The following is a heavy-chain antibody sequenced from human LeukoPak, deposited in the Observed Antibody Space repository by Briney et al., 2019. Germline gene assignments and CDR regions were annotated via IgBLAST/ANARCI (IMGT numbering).Heavy chain of an antibody. CDR3: ARVGMTTRIEYYFDY. CDR1: GGSISSYY. D-gene: IGHD4-17*01. V-gene: IGHV4-34*01. CDR2: INHSGST. Sequence: PSETLSLTCTVSGGSISSYYWSWIRQPPGKGLEWIGEINHSGSTNYNPSLKSRVTISVDTSKNQFSLKLSSVTAADTAVYYCARVGMTTRIEYYFDYWGQGTLVTVSS. J-gene: IGHJ4*02.